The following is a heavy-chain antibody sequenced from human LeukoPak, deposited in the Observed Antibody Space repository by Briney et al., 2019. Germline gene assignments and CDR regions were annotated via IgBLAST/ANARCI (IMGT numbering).Heavy chain of an antibody. CDR1: GGSISSYY. Sequence: KTSETLSLTCTVSGGSISSYYWSWIRQPPGKGLEWIGYIYYSGSTNYNPSLKSRVTISVDTSKNQFSLKLSSVTAADTAVYYCARDGSSSGYYYMDVWGKGTTVTVSS. V-gene: IGHV4-59*01. CDR3: ARDGSSSGYYYMDV. J-gene: IGHJ6*03. D-gene: IGHD6-6*01. CDR2: IYYSGST.